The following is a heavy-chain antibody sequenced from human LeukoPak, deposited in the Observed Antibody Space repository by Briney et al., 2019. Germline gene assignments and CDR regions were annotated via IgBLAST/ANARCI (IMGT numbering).Heavy chain of an antibody. J-gene: IGHJ6*02. D-gene: IGHD2-2*01. V-gene: IGHV4-34*01. CDR3: ARDVVVVPAAIHYGVDV. CDR1: GGSFSDYF. Sequence: SETLPLNCAVYGGSFSDYFWGWIRQPPGKGLEWIGEINHSGRTYYNPSLKSQITISVDTSKNQFSLNLSAVTAADTAVYYCARDVVVVPAAIHYGVDVWGQGTTVTVSS. CDR2: INHSGRT.